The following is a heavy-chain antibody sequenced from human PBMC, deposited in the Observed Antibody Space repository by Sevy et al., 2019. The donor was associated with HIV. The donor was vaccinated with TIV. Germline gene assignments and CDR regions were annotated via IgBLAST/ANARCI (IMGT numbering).Heavy chain of an antibody. D-gene: IGHD6-13*01. CDR1: GGTFSSYA. Sequence: ASVKVSCKASGGTFSSYAISWVRQAPGQGLEWMGGIIPIFGTANYAQKFQGRVTITADKSTSTAYMELSSLRSEDTAVYYCATLRGYGGSWAYYYYYYYMDVWGKGTTVTVSS. CDR2: IIPIFGTA. CDR3: ATLRGYGGSWAYYYYYYYMDV. V-gene: IGHV1-69*06. J-gene: IGHJ6*03.